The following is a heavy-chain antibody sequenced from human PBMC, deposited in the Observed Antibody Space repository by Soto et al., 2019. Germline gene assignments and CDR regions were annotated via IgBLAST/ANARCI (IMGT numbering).Heavy chain of an antibody. CDR2: IYYSGST. CDR1: GGSVSSTSYY. CDR3: ARIVGIRNSFGHRYYFDY. Sequence: QLQLQESGPGLVKPSETLSLTCTVSGGSVSSTSYYWGWIRQPPGKGLEWIGSIYYSGSTYYNPSLKSRVTISADTSKNQFSLMLSSATAADTAVSYCARIVGIRNSFGHRYYFDYWGQGTLVTVSS. J-gene: IGHJ4*02. V-gene: IGHV4-39*01. D-gene: IGHD2-21*01.